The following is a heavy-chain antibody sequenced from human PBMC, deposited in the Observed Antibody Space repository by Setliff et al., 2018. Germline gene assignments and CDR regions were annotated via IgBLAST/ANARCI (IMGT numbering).Heavy chain of an antibody. CDR1: GFTFSNYG. V-gene: IGHV3-33*01. J-gene: IGHJ4*02. CDR2: IWNDGSSK. Sequence: PGGSLRLSCVASGFTFSNYGMHWVRQAPGKGLEWVALIWNDGSSKFYGDSVTGRFTVSRDNSKNTLYLQTNSLRAEDTAVYYCARGGNLIYYFDYWGQGTLVTVSS. D-gene: IGHD2-15*01. CDR3: ARGGNLIYYFDY.